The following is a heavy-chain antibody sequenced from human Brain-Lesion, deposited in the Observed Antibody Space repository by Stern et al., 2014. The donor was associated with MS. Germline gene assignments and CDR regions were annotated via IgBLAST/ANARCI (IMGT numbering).Heavy chain of an antibody. V-gene: IGHV4-30-2*01. CDR1: GGSIGSGGHS. CDR2: IYHSGST. D-gene: IGHD4-23*01. Sequence: QVQLQESGSGLVKPSQTLSLTCVVSGGSIGSGGHSWSWIRQPPGQGLGWVGHIYHSGSTFYNPSLESRVTISIDRSKNQFSLKLISVTAADAAVYYCARTSVVTPSDDVFDIWGQGTMVTVSS. CDR3: ARTSVVTPSDDVFDI. J-gene: IGHJ3*02.